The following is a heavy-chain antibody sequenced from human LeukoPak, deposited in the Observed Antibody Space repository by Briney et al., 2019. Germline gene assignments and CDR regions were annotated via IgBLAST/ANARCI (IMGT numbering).Heavy chain of an antibody. Sequence: PSETLSLTCTVSGGSISSGGYYWSWIRQPPGKGLEWIGYIYHSGSTYYNPSLKSRATISVDTSKNQFSLKLSSVTAADTAVYYCAWMGYGDYGPFDYWGQGTLVTVSS. V-gene: IGHV4-30-2*02. J-gene: IGHJ4*02. CDR1: GGSISSGGYY. D-gene: IGHD4-17*01. CDR2: IYHSGST. CDR3: AWMGYGDYGPFDY.